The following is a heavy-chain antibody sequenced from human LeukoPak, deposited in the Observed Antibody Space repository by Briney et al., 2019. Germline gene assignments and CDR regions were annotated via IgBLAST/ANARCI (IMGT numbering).Heavy chain of an antibody. CDR2: IDPNSGGT. D-gene: IGHD3-22*01. J-gene: IGHJ3*02. V-gene: IGHV1-2*06. Sequence: ASVKVSCKASGYTFTGYYMHWVRQTPGQGLEWMGRIDPNSGGTNYAQKFQGRVTMTRDTSISTAYMELSRLRSDDTAVYYCAREGVNYYDSSGVALDIWGQGTMVTVSS. CDR3: AREGVNYYDSSGVALDI. CDR1: GYTFTGYY.